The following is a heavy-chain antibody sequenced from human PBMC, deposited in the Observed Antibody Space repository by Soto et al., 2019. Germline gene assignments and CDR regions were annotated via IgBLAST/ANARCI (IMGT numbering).Heavy chain of an antibody. Sequence: PGGSLRLSCAASGFTFSSYGMHWVRQAPGKGLEWVAVISYDGSNKYYADSVKGRFTISRDNSKNTLYLQMNSLRAEDTAVYYCAKDLGPYCGGDCYPYWGQGT. CDR3: AKDLGPYCGGDCYPY. CDR1: GFTFSSYG. D-gene: IGHD2-21*02. J-gene: IGHJ4*02. CDR2: ISYDGSNK. V-gene: IGHV3-30*18.